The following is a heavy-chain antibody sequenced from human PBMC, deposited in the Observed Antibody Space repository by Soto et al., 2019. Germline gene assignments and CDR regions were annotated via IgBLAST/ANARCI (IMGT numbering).Heavy chain of an antibody. Sequence: PGGSLRLSWAASGFTFSSYGMHWVRQAPGKGLEWVAVIWYDGSNKYYADSVEGRFTISRDNSKNTLYLQMNSLRAEDTAVYYCARDPISRGYPLPYFDYWGKGTLVTVSS. CDR1: GFTFSSYG. CDR3: ARDPISRGYPLPYFDY. CDR2: IWYDGSNK. D-gene: IGHD5-18*01. V-gene: IGHV3-33*01. J-gene: IGHJ4*02.